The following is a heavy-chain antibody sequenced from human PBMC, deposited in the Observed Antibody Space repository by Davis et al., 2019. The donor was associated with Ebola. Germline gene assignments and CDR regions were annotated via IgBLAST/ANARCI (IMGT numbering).Heavy chain of an antibody. CDR3: AEEGGTRRSI. J-gene: IGHJ3*02. Sequence: GESLKISCAASGFTFSSYWMHWVRQAPGKGLVWVSRINSDGSSTSYADSVKGRFTISRDNAKNTHYLQMNSLRAEDTAVYYCAEEGGTRRSIWGQGTMVTVSS. V-gene: IGHV3-74*01. D-gene: IGHD2-2*01. CDR1: GFTFSSYW. CDR2: INSDGSST.